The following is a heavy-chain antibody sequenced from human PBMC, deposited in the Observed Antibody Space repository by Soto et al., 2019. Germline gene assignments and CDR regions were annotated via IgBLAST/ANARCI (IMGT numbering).Heavy chain of an antibody. V-gene: IGHV4-59*01. CDR2: IYYSGST. Sequence: SETLSLTCTVSGGSISSYYWSWIRQPPGKGLEWIGYIYYSGSTNYNPSLKSRVTISVDTSKNQFSLKLSSVTAADTAVYYCAKVGSASSGMDVWGQGTPVTVSS. J-gene: IGHJ6*02. D-gene: IGHD2-15*01. CDR1: GGSISSYY. CDR3: AKVGSASSGMDV.